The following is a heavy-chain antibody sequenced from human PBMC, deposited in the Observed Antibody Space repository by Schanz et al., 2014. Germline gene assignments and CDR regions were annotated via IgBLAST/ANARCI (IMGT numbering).Heavy chain of an antibody. CDR2: IKSKVDGGTT. CDR3: STDLTAVDYDAIGL. V-gene: IGHV3-15*01. CDR1: GFTFSDHY. Sequence: DLVESGGGMVQPGGSLRLSCAASGFTFSDHYMDWVRQAPGKGLEWVGRIKSKVDGGTTDNAAPVQGRFTISRDDSKNTLHLQMNSLKTEDTAVYYCSTDLTAVDYDAIGLWGQGTMVTVSS. D-gene: IGHD4-17*01. J-gene: IGHJ3*01.